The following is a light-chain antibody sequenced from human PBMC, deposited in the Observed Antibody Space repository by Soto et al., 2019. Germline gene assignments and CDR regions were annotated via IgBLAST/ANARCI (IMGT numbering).Light chain of an antibody. Sequence: DIQMTQSPSTLSAPIGDTVTITCRASQSISNWLAWYQQKTGKAPKLLIFDASSLKSGVPSRFSGSGSGTEFTLTISSLQPDDFATYYCQQYESYGYTFGQGTKVDIK. V-gene: IGKV1-5*01. J-gene: IGKJ2*01. CDR2: DAS. CDR3: QQYESYGYT. CDR1: QSISNW.